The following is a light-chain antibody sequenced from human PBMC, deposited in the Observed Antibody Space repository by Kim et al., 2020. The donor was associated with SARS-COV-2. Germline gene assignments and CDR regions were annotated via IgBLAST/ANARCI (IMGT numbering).Light chain of an antibody. CDR2: GAS. J-gene: IGKJ1*01. V-gene: IGKV1-27*01. CDR1: QDISNY. CDR3: QKYNSAPWT. Sequence: ASVGDRVTITCRASQDISNYLGWYQQKPGKVPKLLIYGASKMQSGVPSRFSGSGSGTDFTLTISSLQPEDVATYYCQKYNSAPWTFGQGTKVDIK.